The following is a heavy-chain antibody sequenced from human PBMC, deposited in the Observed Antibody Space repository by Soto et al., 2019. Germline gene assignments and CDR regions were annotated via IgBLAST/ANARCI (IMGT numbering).Heavy chain of an antibody. J-gene: IGHJ4*02. Sequence: GGSLRLSCVASGFTFSSYGMHWVRQAPGKGLEWVAVLSYEGSNEYYADSVKGRFTISRDNSKNTLYLQMNSLRAEDTAVYYCAKNHQRAPSRDGYNLIDYWGQGSLVTVS. CDR2: LSYEGSNE. CDR1: GFTFSSYG. V-gene: IGHV3-30*18. D-gene: IGHD5-12*01. CDR3: AKNHQRAPSRDGYNLIDY.